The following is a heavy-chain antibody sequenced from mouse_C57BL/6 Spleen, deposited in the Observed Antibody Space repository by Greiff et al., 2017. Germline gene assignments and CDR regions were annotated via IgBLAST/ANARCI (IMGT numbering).Heavy chain of an antibody. CDR2: INYDGSST. J-gene: IGHJ2*01. Sequence: EVKVVESEGGLVQPGSSMKLSCTASGFTFSDYYMAWVRQVPEKGLEWVANINYDGSSTYYLDSLKSRFIISRDNAKNILYLQMSSLKSEDTATYYCAREGSNYDFDYWGQGTTLTVSS. CDR1: GFTFSDYY. V-gene: IGHV5-16*01. D-gene: IGHD2-5*01. CDR3: AREGSNYDFDY.